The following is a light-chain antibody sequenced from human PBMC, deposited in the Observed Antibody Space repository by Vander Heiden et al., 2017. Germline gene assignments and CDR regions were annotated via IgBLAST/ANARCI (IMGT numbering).Light chain of an antibody. CDR3: SSYAGSNNFVV. V-gene: IGLV2-8*01. J-gene: IGLJ2*01. Sequence: QSALTHPPPASGSPGQSVTISCTGTSSDVGGYNYVSWYQQHPGKAPKLMIYEVSKRPSGVPDRFSGSKSGNTASLTVSGLQAEDEADYYCSSYAGSNNFVVFGGGTKLTVL. CDR2: EVS. CDR1: SSDVGGYNY.